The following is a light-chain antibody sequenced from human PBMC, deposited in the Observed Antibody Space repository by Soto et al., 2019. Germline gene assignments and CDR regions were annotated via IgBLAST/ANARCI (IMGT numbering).Light chain of an antibody. V-gene: IGLV2-8*01. CDR1: SSDVGGYDY. J-gene: IGLJ1*01. CDR3: SSYVGTNSYV. Sequence: SVLTQPPSASGSPGQSVTISYTGTSSDVGGYDYVSWYKQHPGKAPKLMIYEVSKRPSGVPDRFSGSKSGNTAALTVSGLQAEDEADYYCSSYVGTNSYVFGTGTKVTVL. CDR2: EVS.